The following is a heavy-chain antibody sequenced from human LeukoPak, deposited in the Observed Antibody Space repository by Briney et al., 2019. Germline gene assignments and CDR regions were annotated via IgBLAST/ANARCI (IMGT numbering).Heavy chain of an antibody. V-gene: IGHV4-34*01. D-gene: IGHD3/OR15-3a*01. Sequence: PSETLSLTCAVYGGSFSGYYWSWIRQPPGKGLEWIGEINHSGSTNYNPSLKSRVTISVDTSKNQFSLKLSSVTAADTAVYYCARSVRYRIGTGSYENAYYFMDVWDIGATVIISS. CDR2: INHSGST. J-gene: IGHJ6*03. CDR3: ARSVRYRIGTGSYENAYYFMDV. CDR1: GGSFSGYY.